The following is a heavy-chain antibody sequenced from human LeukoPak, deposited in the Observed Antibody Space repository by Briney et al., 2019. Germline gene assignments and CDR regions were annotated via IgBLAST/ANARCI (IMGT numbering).Heavy chain of an antibody. CDR2: MSPNSDNT. CDR1: GYTFTNYD. Sequence: ASVKVSCKTSGYTFTNYDINWVRQAPGQGLEWMGWMSPNSDNTGSAEKFRGRFTMTRGASTDTAFMELSGLGSEDTAIYYCAREGGSGHSYYFDFWGRGTLVTVSS. D-gene: IGHD3-22*01. CDR3: AREGGSGHSYYFDF. V-gene: IGHV1-8*01. J-gene: IGHJ4*02.